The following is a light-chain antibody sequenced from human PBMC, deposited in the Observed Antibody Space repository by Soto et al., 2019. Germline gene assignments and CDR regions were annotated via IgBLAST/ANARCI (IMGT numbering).Light chain of an antibody. Sequence: EIVMTQSPATLSVSPGERATLSCRASQSVSSNLAWYQQKPGQAPRLLIYGASTRATGIPARFSGGGSGTEFTLTINSLQSEDFAVYYCQQYNNWLITFGQGTRLEIK. CDR2: GAS. CDR1: QSVSSN. V-gene: IGKV3-15*01. CDR3: QQYNNWLIT. J-gene: IGKJ5*01.